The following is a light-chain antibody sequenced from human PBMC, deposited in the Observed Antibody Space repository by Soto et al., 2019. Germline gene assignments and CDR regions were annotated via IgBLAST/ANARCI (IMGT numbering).Light chain of an antibody. CDR2: DAS. J-gene: IGKJ4*01. CDR3: QQYNSYSLT. Sequence: DIQMTQSHSTLSASVGDKVTITCRDSQSISSWLAWYQQKPGKAPKLLIYDASSLESGVPSRFSGSGSGKEFTLTISSLQPDDFATYYCQQYNSYSLTLGGGTKVEIK. V-gene: IGKV1-5*01. CDR1: QSISSW.